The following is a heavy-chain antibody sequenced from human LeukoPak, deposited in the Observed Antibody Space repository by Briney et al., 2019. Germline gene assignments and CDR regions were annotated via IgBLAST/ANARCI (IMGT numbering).Heavy chain of an antibody. Sequence: GGSLRLSCAASGFTFSSYAMHWVRQAPGKGLEWVAVISYDESNKFYADSVKGRFTISRDNSKNTLYLRMNSLRAEDTAVYYCARPKYSGYDWDAFDIWGQGQWSPSLQ. CDR1: GFTFSSYA. V-gene: IGHV3-30-3*01. CDR3: ARPKYSGYDWDAFDI. J-gene: IGHJ3*02. D-gene: IGHD5-12*01. CDR2: ISYDESNK.